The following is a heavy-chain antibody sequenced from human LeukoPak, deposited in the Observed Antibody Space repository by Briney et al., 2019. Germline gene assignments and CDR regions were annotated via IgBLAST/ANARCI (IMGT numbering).Heavy chain of an antibody. V-gene: IGHV1-69*05. CDR3: AFIAVAGRPFDY. CDR1: GGTFSSYA. D-gene: IGHD6-19*01. J-gene: IGHJ4*01. CDR2: IIPIFGTA. Sequence: ASVKVSCKASGGTFSSYAISWVRQAPGQGLEWMGGIIPIFGTANYAQKFQGRVTITTDESTSTAYMELSSLRPEDTAVHYCAFIAVAGRPFDYWGQGTLVTVSS.